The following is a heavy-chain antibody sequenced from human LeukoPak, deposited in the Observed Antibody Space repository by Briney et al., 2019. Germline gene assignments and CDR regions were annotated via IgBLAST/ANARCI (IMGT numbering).Heavy chain of an antibody. Sequence: SETLSLTCTVSGGSISSYYWNWIRQPPGKGLEWIGYIFYSGRTNYNPSLKSRVTISVDTSKNWFSLRLTSVTAADTAVYYCARDPGRVDTAMAEGVGYWGQGTLVTVSS. CDR2: IFYSGRT. CDR1: GGSISSYY. J-gene: IGHJ4*02. V-gene: IGHV4-59*01. D-gene: IGHD5-18*01. CDR3: ARDPGRVDTAMAEGVGY.